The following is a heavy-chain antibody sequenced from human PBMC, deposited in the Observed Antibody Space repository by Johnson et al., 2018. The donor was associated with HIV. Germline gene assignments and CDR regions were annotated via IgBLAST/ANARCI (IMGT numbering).Heavy chain of an antibody. CDR3: ARGGYSSGWIYAFDI. V-gene: IGHV3-NL1*01. CDR1: GFTFSSYG. CDR2: IYSGGST. J-gene: IGHJ3*02. D-gene: IGHD6-19*01. Sequence: QVQLVESGGGVVQPGRSLRLSCAASGFTFSSYGMHWVRQAPGKGLEWVSVIYSGGSTYYADSVKGRFTISRDNSKNTLYLQMNSLRAEDTAVYYCARGGYSSGWIYAFDIWGQGTMVTVSS.